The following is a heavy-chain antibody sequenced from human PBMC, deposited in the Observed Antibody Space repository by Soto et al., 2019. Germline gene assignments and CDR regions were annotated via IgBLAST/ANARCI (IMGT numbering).Heavy chain of an antibody. Sequence: QVQLVQSGAEVKNPGASVKISCKASGYTFTNYYIHWVRQAPGQGLEWMAIINPNGGSTNYAQKFKGRVTLARDTFTNTVHMDLSSLTSEDTATYYCARGLAAGDHWGQGTLVTVSS. CDR1: GYTFTNYY. J-gene: IGHJ4*02. CDR2: INPNGGST. V-gene: IGHV1-46*01. D-gene: IGHD6-13*01. CDR3: ARGLAAGDH.